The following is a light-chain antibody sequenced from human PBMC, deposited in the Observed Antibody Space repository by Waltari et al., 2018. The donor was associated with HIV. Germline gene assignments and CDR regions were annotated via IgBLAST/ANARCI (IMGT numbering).Light chain of an antibody. CDR1: NTASKS. J-gene: IGLJ2*01. Sequence: SYVLTQPPTVSVAPGQTARITLGGNNTASKSVQWYQQKPGQAPVLVVYDDSDRPSGIPERFSGSNSGNTATLTISRVEAGDEADYYCQVWDSSSDHVVFGGGTKLTVL. CDR3: QVWDSSSDHVV. V-gene: IGLV3-21*02. CDR2: DDS.